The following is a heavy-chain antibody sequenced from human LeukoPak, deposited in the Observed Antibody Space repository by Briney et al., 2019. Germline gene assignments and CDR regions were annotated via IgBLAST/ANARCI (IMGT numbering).Heavy chain of an antibody. CDR1: GFTFSSYG. Sequence: RGRSLRLSCVASGFTFSSYGMHWVRQAPGKGLEWVAVISYDGSNKYYADSVKGRFTISRDNSKNTLYLQMNSLRAEDTAVYYCAKDNGDYGYFDYWGQGTLVTVSS. J-gene: IGHJ4*02. CDR3: AKDNGDYGYFDY. CDR2: ISYDGSNK. V-gene: IGHV3-30*18. D-gene: IGHD4-17*01.